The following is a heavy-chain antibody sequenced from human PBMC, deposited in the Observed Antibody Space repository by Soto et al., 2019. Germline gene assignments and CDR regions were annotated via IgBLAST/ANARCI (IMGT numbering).Heavy chain of an antibody. CDR3: AKFIPQKLLGIAAALLDY. J-gene: IGHJ4*02. Sequence: GGSLRLSCAASGFTFSSYAMSWVRQAPGKGLEWVSAISGSGGSTYYADSVKGRFTISRDNSKNTLYLQMNSLRAEDTAVYYCAKFIPQKLLGIAAALLDYWGQGTLVTVSS. D-gene: IGHD6-13*01. CDR2: ISGSGGST. V-gene: IGHV3-23*01. CDR1: GFTFSSYA.